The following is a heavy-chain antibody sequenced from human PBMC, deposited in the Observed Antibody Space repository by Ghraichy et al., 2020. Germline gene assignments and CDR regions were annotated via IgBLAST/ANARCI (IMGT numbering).Heavy chain of an antibody. D-gene: IGHD4-23*01. CDR1: GYSFTSYW. Sequence: GESLNISCKGSGYSFTSYWIGWVRQMPGKGLEWMGIIYPGDSDTRYSPSFQGQVTISADKSISTAYLQWSSLKASDTAMYYCARLKDYGGNSGGAYWYFDLWGRGTLVTVSS. CDR2: IYPGDSDT. J-gene: IGHJ2*01. CDR3: ARLKDYGGNSGGAYWYFDL. V-gene: IGHV5-51*01.